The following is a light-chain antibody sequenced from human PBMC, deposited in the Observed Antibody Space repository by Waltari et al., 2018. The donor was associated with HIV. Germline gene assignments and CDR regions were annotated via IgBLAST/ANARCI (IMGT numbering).Light chain of an antibody. CDR1: QSVSNN. CDR3: QQYNNWPYT. J-gene: IGKJ2*01. Sequence: DIVMTQSPVTLSASPGESATLACRASQSVSNNVAWYQQKPGQAPRLFLYGAYSRATGIPARCSGSGAGTEFTLTISSLQSEDFAVYYGQQYNNWPYTFGQGTKLEIK. CDR2: GAY. V-gene: IGKV3-15*01.